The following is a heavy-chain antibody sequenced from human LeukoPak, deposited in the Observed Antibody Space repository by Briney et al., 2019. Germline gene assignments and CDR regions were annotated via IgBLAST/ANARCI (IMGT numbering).Heavy chain of an antibody. CDR1: GGSISSYY. CDR2: IYYSGST. Sequence: SETLSLTCTVSGGSISSYYWSWIRQPPGKGLEWIGYIYYSGSTNYNPSPKSRVTISVDTSKNQFSLKLSSVTAADTAVYYCARLGMDSSSWGDRNWFDPWGQGTLVTVSS. D-gene: IGHD6-13*01. J-gene: IGHJ5*02. CDR3: ARLGMDSSSWGDRNWFDP. V-gene: IGHV4-59*08.